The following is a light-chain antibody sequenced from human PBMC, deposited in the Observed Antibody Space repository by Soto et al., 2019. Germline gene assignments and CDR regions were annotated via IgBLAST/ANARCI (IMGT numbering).Light chain of an antibody. J-gene: IGKJ1*01. CDR3: QQYGSSPPWT. Sequence: EIVLTQSPGTLSLSPGERATLSCRASQSVSRSYLAWYQQKPGQAPRLLIYGASSRATGIPDRFSGSGSGTDFTLTISRLKPEDFAVYYCQQYGSSPPWTFGQGTKVEIK. CDR2: GAS. CDR1: QSVSRSY. V-gene: IGKV3-20*01.